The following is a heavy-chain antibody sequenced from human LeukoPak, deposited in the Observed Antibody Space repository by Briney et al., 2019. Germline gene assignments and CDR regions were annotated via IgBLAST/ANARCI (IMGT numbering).Heavy chain of an antibody. CDR2: ISGSGGST. CDR3: AKDTYYYGSGVDY. J-gene: IGHJ4*02. CDR1: GFTFSNYA. D-gene: IGHD3-10*01. Sequence: GGSLRLSCAASGFTFSNYAMSWVRQAPGKGLEWVSAISGSGGSTFYADSVKGRFTISRDNAKNSLYLQMNSLRAEDTALYYCAKDTYYYGSGVDYWGQGTLVTVSS. V-gene: IGHV3-23*01.